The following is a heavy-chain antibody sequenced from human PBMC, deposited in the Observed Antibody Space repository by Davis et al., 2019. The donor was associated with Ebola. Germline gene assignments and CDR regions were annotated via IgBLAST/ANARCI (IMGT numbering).Heavy chain of an antibody. J-gene: IGHJ4*02. CDR1: GFTFSSYW. D-gene: IGHD6-6*01. V-gene: IGHV3-7*01. Sequence: PGGSLRLSCAVSGFTFSSYWMSWVRQAPGKGLEWVANIKQDGVETYYLDSVKGRFTISRDNTENSLYLQMESLRGEDTALYYCAREVDSISGLLNYWGQGVLVTVSS. CDR3: AREVDSISGLLNY. CDR2: IKQDGVET.